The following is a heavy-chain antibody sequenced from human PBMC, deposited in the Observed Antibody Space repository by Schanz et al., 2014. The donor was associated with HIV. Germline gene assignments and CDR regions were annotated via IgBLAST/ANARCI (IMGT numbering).Heavy chain of an antibody. CDR2: IIPIFGTT. D-gene: IGHD3-3*01. CDR3: ARGWTGYYTSFDY. Sequence: QVQLVQSGAEVKKPGSSVTVSCKASGGTFSNYPVSWVRQAPGQGLEWMGGIIPIFGTTDYAQEFQGRVKITADESTTTVYMELSSLRSEDTAVYYCARGWTGYYTSFDYWGQGTLVTVSS. J-gene: IGHJ4*02. CDR1: GGTFSNYP. V-gene: IGHV1-69*01.